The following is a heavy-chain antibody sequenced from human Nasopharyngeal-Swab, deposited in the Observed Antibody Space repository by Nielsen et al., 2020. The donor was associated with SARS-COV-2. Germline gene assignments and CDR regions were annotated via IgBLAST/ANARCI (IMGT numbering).Heavy chain of an antibody. CDR1: GFTFSSYS. D-gene: IGHD6-19*01. CDR2: ISSSSSYI. Sequence: GESLKISCAASGFTFSSYSMHWVRQAPGKGLEWVSSISSSSSYIYYADSVKGRFTISRDNAKNSLYLQMNSLRAEDTAVYYCARVSSSGWDRGYFDYWGQGTLVTVSS. V-gene: IGHV3-21*01. CDR3: ARVSSSGWDRGYFDY. J-gene: IGHJ4*02.